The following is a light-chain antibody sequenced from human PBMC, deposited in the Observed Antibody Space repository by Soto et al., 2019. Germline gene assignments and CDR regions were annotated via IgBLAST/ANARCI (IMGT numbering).Light chain of an antibody. CDR2: DAS. V-gene: IGKV3-11*01. J-gene: IGKJ5*01. CDR1: QGVSAY. Sequence: EIVLTQSPGTLSLSPGERATVSCRASQGVSAYFAWYQKKPGQAPRLLIYDASTRATGIPARFSGSGSGTDFTLTISSLEPEDFAVYYCQQRYSWPITFGQGTRLEIK. CDR3: QQRYSWPIT.